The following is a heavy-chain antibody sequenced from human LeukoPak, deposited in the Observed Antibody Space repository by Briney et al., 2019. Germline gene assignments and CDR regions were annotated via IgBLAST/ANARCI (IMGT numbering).Heavy chain of an antibody. D-gene: IGHD3-3*01. CDR3: AREWLSPYYFDY. Sequence: GGSLRLSCAASGFTVSSNYMSWVRQAPGKGLEWVSVIYSSGSTYYADSVKGRFTISRDNSKNTLYLQMNSLRAEDTAVYYCAREWLSPYYFDYGGQGTLVTVSS. CDR2: IYSSGST. V-gene: IGHV3-66*02. CDR1: GFTVSSNY. J-gene: IGHJ4*02.